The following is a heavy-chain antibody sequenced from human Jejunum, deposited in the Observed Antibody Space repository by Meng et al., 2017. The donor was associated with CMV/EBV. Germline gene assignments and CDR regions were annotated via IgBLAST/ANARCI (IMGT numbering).Heavy chain of an antibody. CDR1: YTLTDYY. CDR2: INPNNGGA. J-gene: IGHJ4*02. V-gene: IGHV1-2*02. CDR3: AKVIATTRPGSPLDS. Sequence: YTLTDYYLHWVRQAPGQGLELMGWINPNNGGAHYLQKFQSRVTMTRDTSLSTAYMEVTSLRSDDTAVYYCAKVIATTRPGSPLDSWGQGTLVTVSS. D-gene: IGHD2-21*01.